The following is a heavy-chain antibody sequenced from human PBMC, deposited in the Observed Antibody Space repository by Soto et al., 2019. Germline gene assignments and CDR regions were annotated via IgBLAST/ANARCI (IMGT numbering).Heavy chain of an antibody. D-gene: IGHD1-26*01. J-gene: IGHJ6*02. CDR2: ISGSGGST. V-gene: IGHV3-23*01. CDR3: ATERWEGYGIDV. Sequence: EVQLLESGGGLVQPGGSLRLSCAASGFTFSNYAMSWVRQAPGKGLEWVSTISGSGGSTYHADSVKGRFTISRDDSKNTLYLQMNGLRAEATAVYYCATERWEGYGIDVWGQGTTVTVSS. CDR1: GFTFSNYA.